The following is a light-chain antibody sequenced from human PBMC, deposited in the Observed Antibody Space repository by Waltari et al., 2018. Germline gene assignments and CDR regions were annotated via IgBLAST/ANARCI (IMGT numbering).Light chain of an antibody. Sequence: EIVMTQSPVTLSVSPGERATLSCRASQSVSSNLAWYQQKPGQAPRLLIYGASTRATGIPARFSGSGSGTEFTLTISSLQSEDFPVYYCQQYNNWPPLFTFGPGTKVDIK. V-gene: IGKV3-15*01. CDR2: GAS. J-gene: IGKJ3*01. CDR3: QQYNNWPPLFT. CDR1: QSVSSN.